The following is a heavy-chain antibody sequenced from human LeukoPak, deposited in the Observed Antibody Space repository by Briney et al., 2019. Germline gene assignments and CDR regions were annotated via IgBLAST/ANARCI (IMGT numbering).Heavy chain of an antibody. D-gene: IGHD4-17*01. CDR2: IYSGGST. J-gene: IGHJ4*02. V-gene: IGHV3-53*01. Sequence: GGSLRLSCAAAGFTVSSNYMSWVRQAPGKGLEWVSVIYSGGSTYYADSVKGRFTISRDNSKNTLYLQMNSLRAEDTAVYYCVRGDYGDYTLFDYWGQGTLVTVSS. CDR3: VRGDYGDYTLFDY. CDR1: GFTVSSNY.